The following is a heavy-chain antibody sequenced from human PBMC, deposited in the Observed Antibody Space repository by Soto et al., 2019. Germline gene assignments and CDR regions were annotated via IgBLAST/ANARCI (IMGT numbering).Heavy chain of an antibody. CDR2: IDADAGNT. V-gene: IGHV3-23*01. CDR1: GFSFSSYV. J-gene: IGHJ4*02. D-gene: IGHD5-18*01. CDR3: AKAGYSFCFDS. Sequence: EVQLLESGGGLVQPGGSLRLSCTASGFSFSSYVMSWVRQAPGKGLEWVSDIDADAGNTYYADSVKGRFTISRDNSKNTLDLQMNSLSADDTAVYYCAKAGYSFCFDSWGQGTLVTVSS.